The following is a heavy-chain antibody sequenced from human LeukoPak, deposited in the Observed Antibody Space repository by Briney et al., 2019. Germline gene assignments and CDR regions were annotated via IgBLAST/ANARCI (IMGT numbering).Heavy chain of an antibody. Sequence: ASVKVSCKASGGTFSSYAMNWVRQAPGQGLEWMGWINTNTGNPTYAQGFTGRFVFSLDTSVSTAYLQISSLKAEDTAVYYCARVGYYDFWSGHSEYNWLDPWGQGTLVTVSS. CDR3: ARVGYYDFWSGHSEYNWLDP. J-gene: IGHJ5*02. V-gene: IGHV7-4-1*02. CDR1: GGTFSSYA. CDR2: INTNTGNP. D-gene: IGHD3-3*01.